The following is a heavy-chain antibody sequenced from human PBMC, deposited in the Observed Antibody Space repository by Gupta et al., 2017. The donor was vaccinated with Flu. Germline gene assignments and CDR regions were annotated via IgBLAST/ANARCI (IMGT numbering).Heavy chain of an antibody. Sequence: QERVVESGGGVVQPGRSLRHSCAGYGLSFRNSGLHWVRQAPGQGREWVAGIAHDGSKNYHTDSVSGRFTIARDNSKNTLYLQMSGLRTEDTAVYYGAKDWRWNNNIYGMNVWGQGTTVTVSS. CDR3: AKDWRWNNNIYGMNV. V-gene: IGHV3-30*18. D-gene: IGHD1-1*01. CDR1: GLSFRNSG. J-gene: IGHJ6*02. CDR2: IAHDGSKN.